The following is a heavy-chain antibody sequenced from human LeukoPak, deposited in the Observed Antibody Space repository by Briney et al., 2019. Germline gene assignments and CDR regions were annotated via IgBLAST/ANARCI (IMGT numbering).Heavy chain of an antibody. J-gene: IGHJ3*01. Sequence: GGSLRLSCAASGFTLRSYWMNWVRQAPGKGPEWVANIKQDGSEKNYVDSVEGRFTIARDNAKNSLYLQMNSLRAEDTAVYYCAKEAGQDYGALDAFDVWGQGTMVTVSS. CDR1: GFTLRSYW. CDR3: AKEAGQDYGALDAFDV. D-gene: IGHD4-17*01. CDR2: IKQDGSEK. V-gene: IGHV3-7*01.